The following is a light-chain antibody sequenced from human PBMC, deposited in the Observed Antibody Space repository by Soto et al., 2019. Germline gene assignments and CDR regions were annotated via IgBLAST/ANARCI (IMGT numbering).Light chain of an antibody. CDR2: LGS. CDR1: QSVLYSFNNQSY. J-gene: IGKJ5*01. V-gene: IGKV4-1*01. Sequence: DIVMTQSPDALAVSLGERATINCKCSQSVLYSFNNQSYLTWYQQKAGQSPQLLIYLGSKRASGVPDTFSGSGLGTVFTLEISSVEAEDVGFYYCMQALETPPFTFGQGTRLEI. CDR3: MQALETPPFT.